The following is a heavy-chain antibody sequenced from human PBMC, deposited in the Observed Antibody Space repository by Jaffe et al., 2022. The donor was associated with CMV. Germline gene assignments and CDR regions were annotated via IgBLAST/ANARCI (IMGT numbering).Heavy chain of an antibody. V-gene: IGHV3-9*01. CDR2: ISWNSGSI. Sequence: EVQLVESGGGLVQPGRSLRLSCAASGFTFDDYAMHWVRQAPGKGLEWVSGISWNSGSIGYADSVKGRFTISRDNAKNSLYLQMNSLRAEDTALYYCAKDGEQDYYYYGMDVWGQGTTVTVSS. CDR1: GFTFDDYA. J-gene: IGHJ6*02. CDR3: AKDGEQDYYYYGMDV. D-gene: IGHD1-26*01.